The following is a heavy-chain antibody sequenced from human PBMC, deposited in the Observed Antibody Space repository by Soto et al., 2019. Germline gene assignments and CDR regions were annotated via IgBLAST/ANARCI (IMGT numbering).Heavy chain of an antibody. CDR1: GYTFTGYY. CDR2: INPNSGGT. Sequence: ASVKVSCKASGYTFTGYYMHWVRQAPGQGLEWMGWINPNSGGTNYAQKFQGRVTMTRDTSISTAYMELSRLRSDDTAVYYCAITPGIAAAGYFPDYYYYSGMDVWGQGTTVTVSS. J-gene: IGHJ6*02. D-gene: IGHD6-13*01. CDR3: AITPGIAAAGYFPDYYYYSGMDV. V-gene: IGHV1-2*02.